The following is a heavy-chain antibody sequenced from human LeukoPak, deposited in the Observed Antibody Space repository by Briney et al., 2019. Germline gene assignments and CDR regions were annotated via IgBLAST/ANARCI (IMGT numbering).Heavy chain of an antibody. Sequence: GGSLRLSCAASGFIFSSYWMHWVRQAPGRGLVWVSRINSDGSSTSYADSVKGRFTISRDNAKNTLYLQMNSLRAEDTAVYYCARRVVVPAAPYYFDYWGQGTLVTVSS. J-gene: IGHJ4*02. CDR1: GFIFSSYW. D-gene: IGHD2-2*01. V-gene: IGHV3-74*01. CDR3: ARRVVVPAAPYYFDY. CDR2: INSDGSST.